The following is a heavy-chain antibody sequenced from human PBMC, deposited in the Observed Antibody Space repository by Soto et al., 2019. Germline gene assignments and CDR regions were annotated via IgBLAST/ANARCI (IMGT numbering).Heavy chain of an antibody. J-gene: IGHJ2*01. D-gene: IGHD2-21*02. Sequence: ASVKVSCKASGYTFTGYYMHWVQQAPGQGLEWMGWINPNSGGTNYAQKFQGWVTMTRDTSISTAYMELSSLRSEDTAVYYCARDQKVVTAMNWYFDLWGRGTLVTVSS. CDR1: GYTFTGYY. CDR3: ARDQKVVTAMNWYFDL. V-gene: IGHV1-2*04. CDR2: INPNSGGT.